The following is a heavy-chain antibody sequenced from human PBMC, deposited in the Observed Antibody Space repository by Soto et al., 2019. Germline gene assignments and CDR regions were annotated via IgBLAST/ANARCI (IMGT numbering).Heavy chain of an antibody. CDR2: INHSGST. CDR3: ARGRSYVRY. J-gene: IGHJ4*02. CDR1: GGSFSGYY. D-gene: IGHD3-10*02. Sequence: PSETLSLTCAVYGGSFSGYYWSWIRQPPGKGLEWIGEINHSGSTNYNPSLKSRVTISVDMSKNQFSLKLSSVTAADTAVYYCARGRSYVRYWGQGTLVTVSS. V-gene: IGHV4-34*01.